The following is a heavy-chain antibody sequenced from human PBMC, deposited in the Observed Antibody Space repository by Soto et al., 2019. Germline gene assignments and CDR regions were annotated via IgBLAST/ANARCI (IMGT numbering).Heavy chain of an antibody. CDR2: ISGSGGST. CDR1: GFTFSSYA. CDR3: AKRWQKTTVVKGGHDAFDI. Sequence: GGSLRLSCAASGFTFSSYAMSWVRQAPGKRLEWVSAISGSGGSTYYADSVKGRFTISRDNSKNTLYLQMNSLRAEDTAVYYCAKRWQKTTVVKGGHDAFDIWGQGTMVTVSS. D-gene: IGHD4-17*01. V-gene: IGHV3-23*01. J-gene: IGHJ3*02.